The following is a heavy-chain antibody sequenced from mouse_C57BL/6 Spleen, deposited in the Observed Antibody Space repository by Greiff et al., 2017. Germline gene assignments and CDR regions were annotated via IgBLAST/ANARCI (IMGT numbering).Heavy chain of an antibody. Sequence: EVKLQESGPGLVKPSQSLSLTCSVTGYSITSGYYWNWIRQFPGNKLEWMGYISYDGSNNYNPSLKNRISITRDTSKNQFFLKLNSVTTEDTATYYCARVLYYDYAMDYWGQGTSVTVSS. J-gene: IGHJ4*01. V-gene: IGHV3-6*01. CDR1: GYSITSGYY. CDR3: ARVLYYDYAMDY. D-gene: IGHD1-1*01. CDR2: ISYDGSN.